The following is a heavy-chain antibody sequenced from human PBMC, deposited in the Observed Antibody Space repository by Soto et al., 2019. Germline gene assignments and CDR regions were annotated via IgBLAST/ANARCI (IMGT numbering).Heavy chain of an antibody. D-gene: IGHD2-21*02. CDR3: ARDQYGGNSGISDY. CDR1: GYTFTSYD. CDR2: IIPILGIA. J-gene: IGHJ4*02. V-gene: IGHV1-69*04. Sequence: ASVKVSCKASGYTFTSYDINWVRQATGQGLEWMGRIIPILGIANYAQKFQGRVTITADKSTSTAYMELSSLRSEDTAVYYCARDQYGGNSGISDYWGQGTLVTVSS.